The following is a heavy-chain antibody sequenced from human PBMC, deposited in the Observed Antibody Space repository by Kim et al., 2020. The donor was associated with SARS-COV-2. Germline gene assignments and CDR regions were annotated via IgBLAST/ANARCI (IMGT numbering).Heavy chain of an antibody. D-gene: IGHD3-9*01. Sequence: GGSLRLSCAASGFTVSGNYMTWVRQAPGKGLEWVSGLYSDGGTFYADSVKGRFTISRDNSKNILYLQMNSLRAADTAVYYCARSSDVLTGYYKNAFDIWGQGTMVTISS. J-gene: IGHJ3*02. CDR1: GFTVSGNY. CDR3: ARSSDVLTGYYKNAFDI. V-gene: IGHV3-66*01. CDR2: LYSDGGT.